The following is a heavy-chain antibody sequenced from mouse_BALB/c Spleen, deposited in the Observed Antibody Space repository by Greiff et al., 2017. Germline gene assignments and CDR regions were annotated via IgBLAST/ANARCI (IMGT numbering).Heavy chain of an antibody. CDR3: ARLDGYYGFAY. CDR2: INPSTGYT. CDR1: GYTFTSYW. D-gene: IGHD2-3*01. J-gene: IGHJ3*01. Sequence: VQLKESGAELAKPGASVKMSCKASGYTFTSYWMHWVKQRPGQGLEWIGYINPSTGYTEYNQKFKDKATLTADKSSSTAYMQLSSLTSEDSAVYYCARLDGYYGFAYWGQGTLVTVSA. V-gene: IGHV1-7*01.